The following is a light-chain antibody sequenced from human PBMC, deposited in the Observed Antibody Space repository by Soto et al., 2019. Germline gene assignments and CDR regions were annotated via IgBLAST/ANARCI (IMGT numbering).Light chain of an antibody. J-gene: IGKJ1*01. Sequence: EIVLTQSPGTMSLSPGERATLSCRASQNVDTKYLACSQFKPGQAPMIIIFGPSGMAIGIPYRFCGSVSVTDFTLTISRLQPEDFAVYYCQQYVSLSWPVAQGT. CDR3: QQYVSLSWP. CDR2: GPS. CDR1: QNVDTKY. V-gene: IGKV3-20*01.